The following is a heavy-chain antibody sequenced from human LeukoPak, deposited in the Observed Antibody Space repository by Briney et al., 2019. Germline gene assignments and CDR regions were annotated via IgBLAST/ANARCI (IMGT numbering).Heavy chain of an antibody. J-gene: IGHJ4*02. CDR1: GFTFSSYA. CDR2: VSYNGGST. V-gene: IGHV3-64*04. CDR3: AKDWAVAGKGLFDY. Sequence: GGSLRLSCSASGFTFSSYAMHWVRQAPGKGLEYVSTVSYNGGSTYYADSVKGRFTISRDNSKNTVYLQMNSLRAEDTAVYYCAKDWAVAGKGLFDYWGQGTLVTVSS. D-gene: IGHD6-19*01.